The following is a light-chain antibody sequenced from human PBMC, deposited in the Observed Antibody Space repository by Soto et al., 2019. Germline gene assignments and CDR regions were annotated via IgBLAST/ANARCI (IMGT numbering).Light chain of an antibody. Sequence: EIVMTQSPGTLSVSLGERVTLSCRASQSVSRNLAWYQQRPGQVPRLLFYAASTRATDVPGTFSGSGSGTEFTLTISSLQSEDFAVYYCQQFEKWPFTCGQGTKLEIK. CDR2: AAS. V-gene: IGKV3-15*01. J-gene: IGKJ2*01. CDR1: QSVSRN. CDR3: QQFEKWPFT.